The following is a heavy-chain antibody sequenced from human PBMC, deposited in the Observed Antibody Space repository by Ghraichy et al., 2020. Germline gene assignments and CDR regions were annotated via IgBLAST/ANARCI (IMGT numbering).Heavy chain of an antibody. V-gene: IGHV3-53*01. CDR1: GFSVTSNY. CDR3: ARGSAGPFDY. J-gene: IGHJ4*02. Sequence: GGSLRLSCAASGFSVTSNYMNWVRQAPGKGLEWVSVIKTGDTTYYADSVNGRFTISRDSSKNTLYLQMSSLRADDTAVYYCARGSAGPFDYWGQGTLVTVSP. CDR2: IKTGDTT.